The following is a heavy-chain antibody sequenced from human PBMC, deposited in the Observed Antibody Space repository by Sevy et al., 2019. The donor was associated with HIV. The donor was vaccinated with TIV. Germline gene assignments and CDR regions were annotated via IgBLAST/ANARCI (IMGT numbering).Heavy chain of an antibody. CDR3: ATHAGIAAAGRVFDY. J-gene: IGHJ4*02. D-gene: IGHD6-13*01. V-gene: IGHV3-72*01. Sequence: GGSLRLSCVASGFTFSDHYMEWVRRAPGKGLEWVGRTKNKADGYTTEYAASVKGRFTISREESKNSLYVQMNSLKAEDTAVYYCATHAGIAAAGRVFDYWGQGTLVTVSS. CDR1: GFTFSDHY. CDR2: TKNKADGYTT.